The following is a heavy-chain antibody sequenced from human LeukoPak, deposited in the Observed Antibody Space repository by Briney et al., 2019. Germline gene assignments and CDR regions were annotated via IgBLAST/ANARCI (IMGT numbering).Heavy chain of an antibody. V-gene: IGHV4-59*01. CDR2: IHYSGTT. CDR3: ARGYGWASYNNFNH. Sequence: SETLSLTCTVSGDSMRGYYWSWIRQPPGKGLGWIGDIHYSGTTDYNPSLKNRVTISVDTSKNQFSLKLNSVTSADTAVYYCARGYGWASYNNFNHWGQGILVTVSS. CDR1: GDSMRGYY. D-gene: IGHD3-10*01. J-gene: IGHJ4*02.